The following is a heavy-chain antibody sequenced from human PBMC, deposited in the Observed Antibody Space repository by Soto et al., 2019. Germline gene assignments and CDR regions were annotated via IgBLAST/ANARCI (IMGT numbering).Heavy chain of an antibody. D-gene: IGHD2-15*01. CDR1: GFTVISKY. CDR2: IWSAGLT. CDR3: ARELPPDL. V-gene: IGHV3-53*01. Sequence: GGSLRLSCASSGFTVISKYMNWVRQAPGKGLEWVSIIWSAGLTYYADSVRGRFTISRDISKNILFLQMNNLRAEDSAIYYCARELPPDLWGQGTLVTVSS. J-gene: IGHJ5*02.